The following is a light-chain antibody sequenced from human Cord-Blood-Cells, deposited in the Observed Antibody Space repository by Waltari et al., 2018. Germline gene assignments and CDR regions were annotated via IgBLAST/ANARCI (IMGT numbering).Light chain of an antibody. V-gene: IGLV2-8*01. J-gene: IGLJ2*01. CDR2: EVS. Sequence: QSALTQPPSASGSPGQSVTISCTGTSSDVGGYNYVSWYQQHPGKAPKLMIYEVSKLPSGVPVRFSGSKSGNTDSLTVAGLQAEDEADYYCSSYAGSNNLVFGGGTKLTVL. CDR1: SSDVGGYNY. CDR3: SSYAGSNNLV.